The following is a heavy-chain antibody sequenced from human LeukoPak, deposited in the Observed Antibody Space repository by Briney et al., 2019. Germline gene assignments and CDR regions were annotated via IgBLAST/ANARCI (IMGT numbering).Heavy chain of an antibody. D-gene: IGHD5-18*01. J-gene: IGHJ3*02. CDR3: ARDSYLDAFDI. V-gene: IGHV4-34*01. Sequence: PSETLSLTRAVYGGSFSGYYWSWIRQPPGKGLEWIGEINHSGSTNYNPSLKSRVTISVDTSKNQFSLKLSSVTAADTAVYYCARDSYLDAFDIWGQGTMVTVSS. CDR2: INHSGST. CDR1: GGSFSGYY.